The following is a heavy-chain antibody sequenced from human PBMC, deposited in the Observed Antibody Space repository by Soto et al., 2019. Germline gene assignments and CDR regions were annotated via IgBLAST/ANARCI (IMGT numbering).Heavy chain of an antibody. J-gene: IGHJ5*02. CDR1: GYSITAGGYY. Sequence: KTSETLSLTCFVSGYSITAGGYYWSWIRHHPGKGLEWIGSFYSSGSIIYNPSLRSRVSISGDTSSNQFSMSLTSVTAADTARYYCARMYSSGSGWFHPWGQGTLVTGSS. D-gene: IGHD6-19*01. V-gene: IGHV4-31*03. CDR2: FYSSGSI. CDR3: ARMYSSGSGWFHP.